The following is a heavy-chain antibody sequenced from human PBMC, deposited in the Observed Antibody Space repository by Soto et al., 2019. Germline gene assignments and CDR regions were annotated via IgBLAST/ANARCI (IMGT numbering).Heavy chain of an antibody. J-gene: IGHJ4*02. Sequence: QITLRESGPTLVKPTQTLTLTCTFSGFSLSTSGVGVGWIRQPPGKALEWLALIYWDDDKRYSPSLKSRRTIPKDTSKNRVVLTMTNMDPVDTGTYYCAHRPRGYSGYDYVNWGQGTLVTVSS. V-gene: IGHV2-5*02. CDR2: IYWDDDK. D-gene: IGHD5-12*01. CDR3: AHRPRGYSGYDYVN. CDR1: GFSLSTSGVG.